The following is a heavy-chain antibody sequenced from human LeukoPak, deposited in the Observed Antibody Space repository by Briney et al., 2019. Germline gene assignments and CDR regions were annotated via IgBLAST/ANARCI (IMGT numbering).Heavy chain of an antibody. CDR1: GGSISSYY. Sequence: SETLSLTCTVSGGSISSYYWSWIRQPPGKGLEWIGYIYYSGSTNYNPSLKSRVTISVDTSKNQFSLKLSSVTAADTAVYYCARALRGMPEGYYYYYMDVWGKGTTVIVSS. CDR3: ARALRGMPEGYYYYYMDV. V-gene: IGHV4-59*01. CDR2: IYYSGST. D-gene: IGHD2-2*01. J-gene: IGHJ6*03.